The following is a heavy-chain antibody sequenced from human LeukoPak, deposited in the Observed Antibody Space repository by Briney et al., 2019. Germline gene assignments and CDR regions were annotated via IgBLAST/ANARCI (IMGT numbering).Heavy chain of an antibody. CDR1: GYTFTGYY. CDR2: INPNSGGT. D-gene: IGHD4-23*01. J-gene: IGHJ6*03. CDR3: ARADYGGRNYYYYYMDV. V-gene: IGHV1-2*02. Sequence: ASVKVSCKASGYTFTGYYMQWVRQAPGQGLEWMGWINPNSGGTNYAQKFQGRVTMTRDTSISTAYMELSRLRSDDTAVYYCARADYGGRNYYYYYMDVWGKGTTVTVSS.